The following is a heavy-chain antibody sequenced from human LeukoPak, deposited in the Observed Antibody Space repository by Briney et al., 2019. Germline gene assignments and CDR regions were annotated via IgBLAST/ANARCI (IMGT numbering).Heavy chain of an antibody. Sequence: SETLSLTCAVSGYSISSGYYWGWIRQPPGKGLEWIGSIYHSGSTYYNPSLKSRVTISVDTSKNQFSLKLSSVTAADTAVYYCARGIPPRGGHFDYWGQGTRVTVSS. J-gene: IGHJ4*02. V-gene: IGHV4-38-2*01. CDR3: ARGIPPRGGHFDY. D-gene: IGHD3-16*01. CDR1: GYSISSGYY. CDR2: IYHSGST.